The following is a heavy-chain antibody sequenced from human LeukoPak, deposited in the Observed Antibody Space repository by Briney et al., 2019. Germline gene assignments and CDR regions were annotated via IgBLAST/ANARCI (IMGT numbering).Heavy chain of an antibody. CDR2: INPNSGGT. CDR1: GYTFTGYY. Sequence: ASVKVSCKASGYTFTGYYMHWVRQAPGQGLEWMGWINPNSGGTNYAQKFQGRVTMTRDTSFSTAYMELSRLRSDDTAVYYCARVYDYVWGSYRQPFDYWGQGTLVTVSS. V-gene: IGHV1-2*02. D-gene: IGHD3-16*02. J-gene: IGHJ4*02. CDR3: ARVYDYVWGSYRQPFDY.